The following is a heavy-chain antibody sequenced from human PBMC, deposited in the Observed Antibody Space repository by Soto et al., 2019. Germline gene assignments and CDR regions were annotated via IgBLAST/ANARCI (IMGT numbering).Heavy chain of an antibody. CDR3: ARDDVLCDGGRCYGIPLGV. CDR1: GFTVSSKY. J-gene: IGHJ6*04. CDR2: IQSGGTT. Sequence: PGGSLRLSCAASGFTVSSKYMTWVRQAPGKGLEWVSLIQSGGTTYYADSVKGRFTISRDTSENTLHLQMDSLRVEDTAVYYCARDDVLCDGGRCYGIPLGVWGKGTTVTVLL. V-gene: IGHV3-66*01. D-gene: IGHD2-15*01.